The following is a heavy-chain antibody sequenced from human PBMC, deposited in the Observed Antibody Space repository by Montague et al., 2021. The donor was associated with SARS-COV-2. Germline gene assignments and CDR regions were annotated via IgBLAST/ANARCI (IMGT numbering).Heavy chain of an antibody. CDR2: IYHSGST. V-gene: IGHV4-4*02. Sequence: SETPSLTCAVSGGSISSSHWWSWVRQPPGKGLEWIGEIYHSGSTNYNPSLKSRVTISIDKSKNQFSLKLSSVTAADTAAYYCAREFRTYGYGGQYWYFDLWGRGTLVTVSS. J-gene: IGHJ2*01. D-gene: IGHD3-10*01. CDR3: AREFRTYGYGGQYWYFDL. CDR1: GGSISSSHW.